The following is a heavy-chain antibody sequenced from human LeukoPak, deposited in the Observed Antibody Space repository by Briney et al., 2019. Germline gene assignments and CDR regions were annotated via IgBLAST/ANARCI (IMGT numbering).Heavy chain of an antibody. J-gene: IGHJ4*02. CDR2: IYTSGGT. D-gene: IGHD5-18*01. CDR1: GGSITSGLYY. CDR3: ARDRLEGYSYDGI. V-gene: IGHV4-61*02. Sequence: KTSETLSLTCSVSGGSITSGLYYWSWVRQPAGKGLEWVGRIYTSGGTNYNPSLKSRVTISIDTSKNQFSLELSSVTAADTAVYYCARDRLEGYSYDGIWGQGTLVTVSS.